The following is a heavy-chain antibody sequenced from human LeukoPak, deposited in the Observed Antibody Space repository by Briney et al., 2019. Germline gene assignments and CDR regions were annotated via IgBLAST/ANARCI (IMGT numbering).Heavy chain of an antibody. Sequence: SETLSLTYTVSGGSISSSRYYWGWIRQPPGTGLEWIGSIYYSVSTYYNPSLKSRVTISVDTSKNQFSLKLSSVTAADTAVYYCAREDRPTYYYDSSGYYHFDYWGQGTLVTVSS. J-gene: IGHJ4*02. CDR2: IYYSVST. CDR1: GGSISSSRYY. V-gene: IGHV4-39*02. D-gene: IGHD3-22*01. CDR3: AREDRPTYYYDSSGYYHFDY.